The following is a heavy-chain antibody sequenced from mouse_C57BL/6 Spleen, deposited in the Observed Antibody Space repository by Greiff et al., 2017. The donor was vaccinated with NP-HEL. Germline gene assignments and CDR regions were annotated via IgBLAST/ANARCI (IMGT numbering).Heavy chain of an antibody. V-gene: IGHV1-19*01. CDR3: ARGKLDGYYFYAMDY. CDR2: INPYNGGT. Sequence: VQLKESGPVLVKPGASVKMSCKASGYTFTDYYMNWVKQSHGKSLEWIGVINPYNGGTSYNQKFKGKATLTVDKSSSTAYMELNSLTSEDSAVYYGARGKLDGYYFYAMDYWGQGTSVTVSS. D-gene: IGHD2-3*01. CDR1: GYTFTDYY. J-gene: IGHJ4*01.